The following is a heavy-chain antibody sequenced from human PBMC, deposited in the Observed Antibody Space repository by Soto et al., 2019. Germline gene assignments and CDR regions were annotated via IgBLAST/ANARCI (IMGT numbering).Heavy chain of an antibody. CDR2: ISSSSSYI. CDR1: GFTFSSYS. D-gene: IGHD2-2*01. J-gene: IGHJ6*03. Sequence: EVQLVESGGGLVKPGGSLRLSCAASGFTFSSYSMNWVRQAPGKGLEWVSSISSSSSYIYYADSVKGRFTISRDNAKNSLYLQMNSLRAEDTAVYYCARVPRVVPADYYYYMDVWGKGTTVTVSS. V-gene: IGHV3-21*01. CDR3: ARVPRVVPADYYYYMDV.